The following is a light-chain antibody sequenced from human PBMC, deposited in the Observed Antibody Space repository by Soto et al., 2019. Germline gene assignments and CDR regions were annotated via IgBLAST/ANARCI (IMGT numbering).Light chain of an antibody. Sequence: HSALTQPASVSGFPGQSITISCTGTSNDVGSYNLVSWYQHHPGKAPKLMIFEGSKRPSGVSNRFSGSKSGNTASLTISGLQAEDEADFYCCSYAGSNYYVFGTGTKVTVL. CDR3: CSYAGSNYYV. CDR2: EGS. J-gene: IGLJ1*01. V-gene: IGLV2-23*01. CDR1: SNDVGSYNL.